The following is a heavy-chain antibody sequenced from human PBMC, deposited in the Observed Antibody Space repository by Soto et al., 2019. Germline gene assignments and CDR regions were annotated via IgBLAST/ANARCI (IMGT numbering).Heavy chain of an antibody. CDR1: GDSVSSNSAA. Sequence: SETLSLTCAISGDSVSSNSAAWNWIRQSPSRGLEWLGRTYYRSKWYNDYAVSVKSRITINPDTSKNQFSLQLNSVTPEDTAVYYCARGQLANWGPYWYFDLWGRGTLVTVSS. J-gene: IGHJ2*01. V-gene: IGHV6-1*01. CDR2: TYYRSKWYN. CDR3: ARGQLANWGPYWYFDL. D-gene: IGHD7-27*01.